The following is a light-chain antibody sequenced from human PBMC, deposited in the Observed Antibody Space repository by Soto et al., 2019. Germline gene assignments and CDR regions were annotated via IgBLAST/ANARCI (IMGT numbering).Light chain of an antibody. CDR2: DAS. CDR1: QSVSTS. V-gene: IGKV3-11*01. J-gene: IGKJ1*01. CDR3: QVRDVWPS. Sequence: IVLTQSPVTLAVSPGESAVLSCRANQSVSTSLAWYQHKPGQAPRLFIYDASKRAPGIPARFTGSGSGTDFTLTISSLEPEDIAVYYCQVRDVWPSFGQGTKV.